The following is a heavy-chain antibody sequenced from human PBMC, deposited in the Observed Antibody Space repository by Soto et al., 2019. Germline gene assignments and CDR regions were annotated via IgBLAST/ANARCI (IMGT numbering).Heavy chain of an antibody. D-gene: IGHD3-22*01. CDR3: ASRPLLPGAP. CDR1: GFTFSSND. J-gene: IGHJ3*01. V-gene: IGHV3-53*01. Sequence: EVQLVESGGGLIQPGGSLRLSCAASGFTFSSNDMNWVRQAPGKGLEWVSLIYSAGSTYYADSVKGRLTISRENSKTTLDPQVSSLRAEDTAVYHCASRPLLPGAPWGQGTMVTVSS. CDR2: IYSAGST.